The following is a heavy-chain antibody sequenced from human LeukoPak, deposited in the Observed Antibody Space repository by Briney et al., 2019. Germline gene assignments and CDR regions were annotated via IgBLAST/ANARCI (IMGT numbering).Heavy chain of an antibody. Sequence: TGGSLRLSCAASGFTFSSYEINWVRQAPGKGLEWVSYISSSGSTIYYADSVKGRFTISRDNAKNSLYLQMNGLRAEDTAVYYCARDQRSYRFGVQIHMDVWGKGTTVTVSS. J-gene: IGHJ6*03. CDR2: ISSSGSTI. V-gene: IGHV3-48*03. D-gene: IGHD3-10*01. CDR3: ARDQRSYRFGVQIHMDV. CDR1: GFTFSSYE.